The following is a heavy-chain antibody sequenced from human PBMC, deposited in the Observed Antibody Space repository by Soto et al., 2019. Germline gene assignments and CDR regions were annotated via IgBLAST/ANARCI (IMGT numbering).Heavy chain of an antibody. Sequence: PSETLSLTCTVSGGSISSSSYHLGWIRQPPGKGLEWIGNSHYSGSAYYNPSLKSRVTISVDTSKNQVYLKLSSVTAADTAVYYRAKTTDQLDAWGHGTLVSVPS. V-gene: IGHV4-39*01. CDR2: SHYSGSA. CDR3: AKTTDQLDA. J-gene: IGHJ5*01. D-gene: IGHD1-1*01. CDR1: GGSISSSSYH.